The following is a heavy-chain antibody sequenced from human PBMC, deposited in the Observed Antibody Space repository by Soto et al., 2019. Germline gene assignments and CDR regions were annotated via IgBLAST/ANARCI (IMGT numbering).Heavy chain of an antibody. Sequence: QVQLVQSGAEVKKPGASVKVSCKASGYTFTSYGISWVRQAPGQGLEWMGWISAYNGNTNYAQKLQGGVTMTTDTSTSTAYMELRSLRSDDTAVYYCARDSCSSTSCFMGAGGYGMDVWGQGTTVTVSS. J-gene: IGHJ6*02. D-gene: IGHD2-2*01. V-gene: IGHV1-18*01. CDR2: ISAYNGNT. CDR1: GYTFTSYG. CDR3: ARDSCSSTSCFMGAGGYGMDV.